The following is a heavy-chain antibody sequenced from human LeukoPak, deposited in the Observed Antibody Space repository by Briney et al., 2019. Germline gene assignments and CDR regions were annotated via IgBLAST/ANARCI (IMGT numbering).Heavy chain of an antibody. Sequence: GGSLRLSCAASGFTFSRYWMSWVRQAPGKGLEWVANINEDGSHKKHMDSVKGRFTISRDNAKNSLYLQMNSLRAEDTAVYYCARDSRAEGSFYSSSWYYYYYGMDVWGQGTTVTVSS. D-gene: IGHD6-13*01. J-gene: IGHJ6*02. V-gene: IGHV3-7*01. CDR2: INEDGSHK. CDR3: ARDSRAEGSFYSSSWYYYYYGMDV. CDR1: GFTFSRYW.